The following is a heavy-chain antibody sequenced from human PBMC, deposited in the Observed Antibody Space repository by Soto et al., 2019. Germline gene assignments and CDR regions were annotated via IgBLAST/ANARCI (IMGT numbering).Heavy chain of an antibody. V-gene: IGHV3-74*01. D-gene: IGHD6-13*01. J-gene: IGHJ6*03. CDR3: AREGSSWDYYYYYYMDV. CDR1: GFTFSSYW. Sequence: EVQLVESGGGLVQPGGSLRLSCAASGFTFSSYWIHWVRQAPGKGLVWVSRINSDGSSTSYADSVKGRFTISRDNDKNTLYLQMNSLRAEDTAVYYCAREGSSWDYYYYYYMDVWGKGTTVTVSS. CDR2: INSDGSST.